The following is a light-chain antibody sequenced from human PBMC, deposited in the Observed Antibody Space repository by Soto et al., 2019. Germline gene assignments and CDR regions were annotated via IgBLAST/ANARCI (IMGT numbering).Light chain of an antibody. CDR1: ESISSW. CDR3: QLFYDYPHS. V-gene: IGKV1-5*01. Sequence: DIQMTQAPSTLSASVGDRVTITCRDTESISSWLAWYQQKPRKAPKLLIYDASSLQSGVPSWFSGSGSGTEFTLTISSLQPDDFATYYCQLFYDYPHSFGPGTKVDI. CDR2: DAS. J-gene: IGKJ3*01.